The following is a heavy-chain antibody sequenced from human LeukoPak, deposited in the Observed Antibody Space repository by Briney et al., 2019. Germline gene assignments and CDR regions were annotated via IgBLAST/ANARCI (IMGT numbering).Heavy chain of an antibody. CDR3: AKSDCSSLYCYVLDF. D-gene: IGHD3-16*02. CDR1: GFTFSSYE. CDR2: MSGDVTAT. J-gene: IGHJ4*02. Sequence: GGSLRLSCAASGFTFSSYEMNWVRQAPGKGLEWVSAMSGDVTATYYADSVKGRFTISRDTSKSTLFLQMSGLRAEDTATYYCAKSDCSSLYCYVLDFWGQGTLVTVSS. V-gene: IGHV3-23*01.